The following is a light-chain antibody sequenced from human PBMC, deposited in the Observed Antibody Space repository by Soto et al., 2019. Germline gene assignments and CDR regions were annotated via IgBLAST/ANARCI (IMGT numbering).Light chain of an antibody. CDR3: QHYRSAPFT. CDR1: QSISSDH. J-gene: IGKJ3*01. Sequence: EIFLTQSPGIVSLAAGERATLPCRDSQSISSDHLAWYQQRPGQSPRLLIYGASSRTTGVPDRFSGSGSGTDFTLTISRLEPEDFAVYYCQHYRSAPFTFGPGTKVD. V-gene: IGKV3-20*01. CDR2: GAS.